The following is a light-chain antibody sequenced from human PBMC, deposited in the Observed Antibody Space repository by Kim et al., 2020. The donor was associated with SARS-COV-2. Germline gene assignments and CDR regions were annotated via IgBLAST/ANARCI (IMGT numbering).Light chain of an antibody. V-gene: IGLV3-1*01. CDR1: KLGEKY. Sequence: VSPGQTAPFTGAGDKLGEKYDCGYQKKPGLSPVVVIYEDTKRPPGIPERFSGSNSGNTVTLTIGGTQAMDEAAYYCQAWDSSTVGFGEGTQLTVL. J-gene: IGLJ2*01. CDR2: EDT. CDR3: QAWDSSTVG.